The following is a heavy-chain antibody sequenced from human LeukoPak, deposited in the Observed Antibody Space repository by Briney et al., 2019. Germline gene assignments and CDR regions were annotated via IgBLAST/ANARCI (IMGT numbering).Heavy chain of an antibody. CDR1: GYTFTGYY. CDR2: INPYSGGT. Sequence: ASVKVSCKASGYTFTGYYMHWVRQAPGQGLEWMGWINPYSGGTNYAQKFQGRVTMTRDTSISTAYMELSRLRSDDTAVYYCARGRYSSGWYRFSDYWGQGTLVTVSS. CDR3: ARGRYSSGWYRFSDY. J-gene: IGHJ4*02. V-gene: IGHV1-2*02. D-gene: IGHD6-19*01.